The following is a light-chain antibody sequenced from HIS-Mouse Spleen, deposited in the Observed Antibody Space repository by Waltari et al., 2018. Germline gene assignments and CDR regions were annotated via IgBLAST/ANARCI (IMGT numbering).Light chain of an antibody. CDR3: CSYAGSSTWV. V-gene: IGLV2-23*01. CDR2: EGS. CDR1: SSDVWGYNL. Sequence: QSALTQPASVSGSPGPAITISCTGTSSDVWGYNLVSWYQQHPGKAPKLMIYEGSKRPSGASKLFAGSKSGNTAFLTSSGLQAEDEADYCCCSYAGSSTWVFGGGTKLTVL. J-gene: IGLJ3*02.